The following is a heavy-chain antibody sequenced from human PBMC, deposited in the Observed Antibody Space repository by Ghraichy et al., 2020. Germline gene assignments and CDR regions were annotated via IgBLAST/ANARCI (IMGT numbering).Heavy chain of an antibody. J-gene: IGHJ4*02. V-gene: IGHV3-23*01. CDR3: AKSLTTFGYFDS. CDR1: GFTFSGYA. D-gene: IGHD2/OR15-2a*01. Sequence: GGSLRLSCAASGFTFSGYAMTWVRQAPGKGLEWVSAISSTAGNTYYVDSVKGRFTISRDHSKNTLYLQMNSLRAEDTAIYYCAKSLTTFGYFDSWGQGTLLTVSS. CDR2: ISSTAGNT.